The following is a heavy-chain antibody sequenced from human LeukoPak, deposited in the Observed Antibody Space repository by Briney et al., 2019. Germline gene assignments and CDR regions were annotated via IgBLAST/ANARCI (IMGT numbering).Heavy chain of an antibody. Sequence: PSETLSLTCAVYGGSFSGCYWSWIRRPAGKGLEWIGEINHSGSTNYNPSLKSRVTISVDTSKNQFSLKLSSVTAADTAVYYCARGVAGTTFLSDYWGQGTLVTVSS. J-gene: IGHJ4*02. CDR3: ARGVAGTTFLSDY. V-gene: IGHV4-34*01. D-gene: IGHD1-7*01. CDR2: INHSGST. CDR1: GGSFSGCY.